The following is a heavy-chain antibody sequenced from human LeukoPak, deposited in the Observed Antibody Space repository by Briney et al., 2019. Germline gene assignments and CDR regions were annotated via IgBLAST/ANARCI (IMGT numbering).Heavy chain of an antibody. J-gene: IGHJ4*02. D-gene: IGHD6-19*01. CDR2: IYHSGST. CDR1: GGSISSSNW. CDR3: ARVSSGWYRHFDY. V-gene: IGHV4-4*02. Sequence: SGTLSLTCAVSGGSISSSNWWSWVRQPPGKWLEWIGEIYHSGSTNYNPSLKSRVTISVDKSKNQFSLKLSSVTAADTAVYYCARVSSGWYRHFDYWGQGTLVTVSS.